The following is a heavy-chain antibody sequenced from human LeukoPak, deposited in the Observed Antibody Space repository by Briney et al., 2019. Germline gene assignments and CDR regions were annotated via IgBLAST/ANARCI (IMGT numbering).Heavy chain of an antibody. CDR2: ISSSGSTI. D-gene: IGHD3-22*01. Sequence: GGSLRLSCAASGFTFSDYYMSWIRQAPGKGLEWVSYISSSGSTIYYAGSVKGRFTISRDNAKNSLYLQMNSLRADDAAVYYCARADISGYYWVFDYWGQGTLVTVFS. J-gene: IGHJ4*02. CDR3: ARADISGYYWVFDY. V-gene: IGHV3-11*01. CDR1: GFTFSDYY.